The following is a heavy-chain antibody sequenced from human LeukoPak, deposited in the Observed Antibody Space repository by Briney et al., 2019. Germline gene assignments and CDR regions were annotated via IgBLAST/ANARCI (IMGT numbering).Heavy chain of an antibody. V-gene: IGHV2-5*01. D-gene: IGHD1-26*01. Sequence: ESGPTLVKPTQTLTLTCTFSGFSLSTSGVGVGWIRQPPGEALECLALIYWNDYKRYSPSLKSRLTITKDTSKNQVVLILTNMDPVDTATYYCAHRLPSGGSYDAFDIWGQGTMVTVSS. CDR1: GFSLSTSGVG. CDR3: AHRLPSGGSYDAFDI. CDR2: IYWNDYK. J-gene: IGHJ3*02.